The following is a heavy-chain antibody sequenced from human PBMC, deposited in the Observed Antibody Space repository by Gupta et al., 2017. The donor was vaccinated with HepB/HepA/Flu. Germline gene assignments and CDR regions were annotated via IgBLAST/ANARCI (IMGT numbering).Heavy chain of an antibody. Sequence: HLQLQESGPGLVKPSETLSLTCLVSGGPISRCSYYLGWIRQPPGKGLEWIGSIYYSGSTYYSPSLKSRVTMSVDTSKNQFSLKLSSVTAADTAVYYCARHEGYCSSTSCPDHNWFDPWGQGTLVTVSS. CDR1: GGPISRCSYY. J-gene: IGHJ5*02. CDR2: IYYSGST. D-gene: IGHD2-2*01. V-gene: IGHV4-39*01. CDR3: ARHEGYCSSTSCPDHNWFDP.